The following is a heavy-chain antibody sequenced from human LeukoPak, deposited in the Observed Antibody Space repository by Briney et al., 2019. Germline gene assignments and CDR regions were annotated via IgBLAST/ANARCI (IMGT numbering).Heavy chain of an antibody. J-gene: IGHJ2*01. V-gene: IGHV1-2*02. CDR1: GYTFTGYY. D-gene: IGHD4-23*01. CDR3: ARHPGKVTNDWYFDL. CDR2: INPNSGGT. Sequence: GASVKVSCKASGYTFTGYYMHWVRQAPGQGLEWMGGINPNSGGTNYAQKFQGRVTMTRDTSITTAYMELSRLSYDDTAVYYCARHPGKVTNDWYFDLWGRGTLVTVSS.